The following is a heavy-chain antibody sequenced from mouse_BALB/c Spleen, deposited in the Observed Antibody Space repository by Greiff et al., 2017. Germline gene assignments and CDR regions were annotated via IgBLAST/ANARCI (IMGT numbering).Heavy chain of an antibody. Sequence: VQLKESAAELARPGASVKMSCKASGYTFTSYTMHWVKQRPGQGLEWIGYINPSSGYTEYNQKFKDKTTLTADKSSSTAYMQLSSLTSEDSAVYYCASEGGNYVGAMDYWGQGTSVTVSS. V-gene: IGHV1-4*02. CDR3: ASEGGNYVGAMDY. CDR2: INPSSGYT. J-gene: IGHJ4*01. CDR1: GYTFTSYT. D-gene: IGHD2-1*01.